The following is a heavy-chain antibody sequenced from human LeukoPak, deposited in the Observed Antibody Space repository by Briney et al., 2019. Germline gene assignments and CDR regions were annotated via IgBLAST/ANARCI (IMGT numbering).Heavy chain of an antibody. J-gene: IGHJ4*02. D-gene: IGHD6-6*01. V-gene: IGHV4-34*01. CDR3: ASGPPQWLYSSSPALDY. CDR2: INHSGST. CDR1: GGSFSGYY. Sequence: PSETLSLTCAVYGGSFSGYYWSWIRQPPGKGLEGIGEINHSGSTNYTPSLKSPVTISVDTSKNPFSLKLTSVTAADTAVYYRASGPPQWLYSSSPALDYWGQGTLVTVSS.